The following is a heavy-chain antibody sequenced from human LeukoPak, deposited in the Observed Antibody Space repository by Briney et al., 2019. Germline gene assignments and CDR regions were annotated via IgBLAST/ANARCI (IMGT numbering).Heavy chain of an antibody. D-gene: IGHD6-13*01. Sequence: ASVKVSCKASGYTFTSYDINWVRQATGQGLEWMGWMNPNSGNTGYAQKFQGGVTMTRNTSISTAYMELGSLRSEDTAVSYCARVRADYSSSWYGNWFDPWGQGTLVTVSS. J-gene: IGHJ5*02. V-gene: IGHV1-8*01. CDR2: MNPNSGNT. CDR1: GYTFTSYD. CDR3: ARVRADYSSSWYGNWFDP.